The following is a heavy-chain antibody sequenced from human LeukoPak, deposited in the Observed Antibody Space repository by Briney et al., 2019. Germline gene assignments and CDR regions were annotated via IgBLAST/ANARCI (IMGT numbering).Heavy chain of an antibody. J-gene: IGHJ4*02. CDR1: GGSISSGDYY. CDR3: ARQIYGDLYYFDY. CDR2: IYYSGSS. D-gene: IGHD4-17*01. V-gene: IGHV4-30-4*01. Sequence: SETLSLTCTVSGGSISSGDYYWSWIRQPPGKGLEWIGYIYYSGSSYYIPSLKSRVTISVDTSKNQFSLRLSSVTAADTAVYFCARQIYGDLYYFDYWGQGTLVTVFS.